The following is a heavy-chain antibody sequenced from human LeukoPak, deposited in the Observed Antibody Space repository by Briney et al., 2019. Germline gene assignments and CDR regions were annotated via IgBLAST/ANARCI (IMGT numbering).Heavy chain of an antibody. V-gene: IGHV1-24*01. CDR2: FDPEDGET. Sequence: GASVKVSCKVSGYTLTELSMHWVRQAPGKGLEWMGGFDPEDGETIYAQKFQGRVTMTEDTSTDTAYMELSSLRSEDTAVYYCATYYRGSSSWYDDLYYCYMDVWGKGTTVTVSS. CDR1: GYTLTELS. D-gene: IGHD6-13*01. CDR3: ATYYRGSSSWYDDLYYCYMDV. J-gene: IGHJ6*03.